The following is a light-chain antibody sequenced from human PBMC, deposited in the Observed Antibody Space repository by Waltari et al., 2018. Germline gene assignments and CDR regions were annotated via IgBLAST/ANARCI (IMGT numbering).Light chain of an antibody. CDR3: SSYTTTSSWV. J-gene: IGLJ3*02. CDR1: SGDIGNYKF. V-gene: IGLV2-14*01. CDR2: DVS. Sequence: QSALTQPASVSGSPGQSITISCTGTSGDIGNYKFVSWYQQEPGRAPKLIVYDVSQWPSGVSNRFSGSKSGNTASLTISGVQAEDEADYYCSSYTTTSSWVFGGGTKLTVL.